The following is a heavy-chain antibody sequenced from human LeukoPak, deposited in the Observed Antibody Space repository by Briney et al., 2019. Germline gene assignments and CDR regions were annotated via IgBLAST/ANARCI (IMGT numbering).Heavy chain of an antibody. J-gene: IGHJ4*02. Sequence: PGGSLRLSCAASGFTFSNYAMTWVRQAPGKGLEWVSTIAGSTSGTSYADSVKGRFTISRDNSKNTLYLQMNSLRAEDTALYYCAKWRSSGSYDYWGQGTLVTVSS. V-gene: IGHV3-23*01. CDR3: AKWRSSGSYDY. CDR2: IAGSTSGT. D-gene: IGHD3-10*01. CDR1: GFTFSNYA.